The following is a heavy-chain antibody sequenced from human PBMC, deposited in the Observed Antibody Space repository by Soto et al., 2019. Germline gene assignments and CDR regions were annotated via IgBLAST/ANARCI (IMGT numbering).Heavy chain of an antibody. V-gene: IGHV4-39*01. J-gene: IGHJ4*02. CDR3: ARRGNFYGSGTYYIYFDY. CDR1: GGSINSKSYY. CDR2: IYYSGTT. Sequence: QLQLQESGPGLVKPSETLSLTCTVSGGSINSKSYYWGWIRQPPGQGLEWIGSIYYSGTTYYNPSLKSRITISVDTSKNQFSLKLSSVTAADTAVYYGARRGNFYGSGTYYIYFDYWGQGTLVTVSS. D-gene: IGHD3-10*01.